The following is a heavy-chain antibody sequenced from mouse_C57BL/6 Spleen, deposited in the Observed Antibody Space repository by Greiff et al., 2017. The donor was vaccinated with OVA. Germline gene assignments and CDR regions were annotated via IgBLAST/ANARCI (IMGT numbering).Heavy chain of an antibody. CDR1: GYAFSSSW. CDR3: ARGGTTVVASFDY. Sequence: QVHVKQSGPELVKPGASVKISCKASGYAFSSSWMNWVKQRPGKGLEWIGRIYPGDGDTNYNGKFKGKATLTADKSSSTAYMPLSSLTSEDSAVYFCARGGTTVVASFDYWGQGTTLTVSS. J-gene: IGHJ2*01. CDR2: IYPGDGDT. D-gene: IGHD1-1*01. V-gene: IGHV1-82*01.